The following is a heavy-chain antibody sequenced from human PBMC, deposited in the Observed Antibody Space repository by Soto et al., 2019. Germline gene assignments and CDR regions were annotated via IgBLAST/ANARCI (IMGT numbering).Heavy chain of an antibody. Sequence: SVKVSCKASGDTFSSYAISWVRQAPGQGLEWMGGIIPFFDTANYAQQFQGRVTITADESTSTAYMELSSLRSEDTAVYYCARHDCISSSCYYYYYYVMDVWGQGTPVTVSS. CDR1: GDTFSSYA. CDR3: ARHDCISSSCYYYYYYVMDV. CDR2: IIPFFDTA. V-gene: IGHV1-69*13. J-gene: IGHJ6*02. D-gene: IGHD2-2*01.